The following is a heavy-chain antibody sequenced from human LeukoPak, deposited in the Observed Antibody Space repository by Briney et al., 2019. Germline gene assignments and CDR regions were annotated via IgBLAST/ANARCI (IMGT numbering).Heavy chain of an antibody. Sequence: SETLSLTCAVSGASVGGNHWSWIRQSPEKGLEWIGNIFRDGVTDYNPSFKSRVTMLPDTSKNQFSLRLTSVTAADTAVYYCARGSDSSGYYYWGQGTLVTVSS. CDR1: GASVGGNH. CDR3: ARGSDSSGYYY. D-gene: IGHD3-22*01. CDR2: IFRDGVT. V-gene: IGHV4-59*02. J-gene: IGHJ4*02.